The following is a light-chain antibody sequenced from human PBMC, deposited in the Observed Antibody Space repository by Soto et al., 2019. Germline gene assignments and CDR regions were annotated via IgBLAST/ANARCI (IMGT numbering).Light chain of an antibody. J-gene: IGKJ3*01. CDR1: QSISNY. V-gene: IGKV1-39*01. Sequence: DIQMPQSPSSLSASVGDRVTITCRASQSISNYLNWYQQKPGKAPKLLIYAASSLQGDVTSRFSGSGSGTDFTLTITSLQPDDFATYYCQQSYSTPLTFGPGTKVDIK. CDR2: AAS. CDR3: QQSYSTPLT.